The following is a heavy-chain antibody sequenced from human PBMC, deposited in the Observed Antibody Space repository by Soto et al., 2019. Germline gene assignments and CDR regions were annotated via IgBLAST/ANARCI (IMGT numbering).Heavy chain of an antibody. Sequence: ASVQVACKASGYTFTSYAVRWVRQAPGQRLEWMGWINAGNGNTKYSQKFQGRVTITRDTSASTAYMELSSLRSEDTAVYYCARDGADGYSSGWYIRYYYYMDVWGKGTTVTVSS. CDR3: ARDGADGYSSGWYIRYYYYMDV. CDR1: GYTFTSYA. J-gene: IGHJ6*03. CDR2: INAGNGNT. D-gene: IGHD6-19*01. V-gene: IGHV1-3*01.